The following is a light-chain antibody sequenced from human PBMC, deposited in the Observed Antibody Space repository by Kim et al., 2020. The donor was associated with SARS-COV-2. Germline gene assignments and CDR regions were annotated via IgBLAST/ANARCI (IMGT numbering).Light chain of an antibody. CDR3: QQSYSTPPYT. CDR2: AAS. CDR1: QSISSY. Sequence: SVGDRVTITCRASQSISSYLNWYQQKPGKAPKLLIYAASSLQSWVPSRFSGSGSGTDFTLTISSLQPEDFATYYCQQSYSTPPYTFGQGTKLEI. V-gene: IGKV1-39*01. J-gene: IGKJ2*01.